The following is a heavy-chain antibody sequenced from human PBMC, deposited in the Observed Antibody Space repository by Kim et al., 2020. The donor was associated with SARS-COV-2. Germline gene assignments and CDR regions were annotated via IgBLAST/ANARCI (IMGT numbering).Heavy chain of an antibody. CDR3: AKAVGIGYSYGQLNYYYYGMDV. Sequence: GGSLRLSCAASGFTFSSYAMSWVRQAPGKGLEWVSAISGSGGSTYYADSVKGRFTISRDNSKNTLYLQMNSLRAEDTAVYYCAKAVGIGYSYGQLNYYYYGMDVWGQGTTVTVSS. J-gene: IGHJ6*02. D-gene: IGHD5-18*01. CDR2: ISGSGGST. V-gene: IGHV3-23*01. CDR1: GFTFSSYA.